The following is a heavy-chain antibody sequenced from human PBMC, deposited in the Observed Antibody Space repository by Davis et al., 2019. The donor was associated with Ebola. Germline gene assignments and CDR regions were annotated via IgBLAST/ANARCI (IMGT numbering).Heavy chain of an antibody. CDR3: ARDIGGAGVY. V-gene: IGHV3-30*04. D-gene: IGHD3-16*01. CDR1: GFTFSNYA. CDR2: ISYDGSYE. J-gene: IGHJ4*02. Sequence: GGSLRLSCAASGFTFSNYAMYWVRQAPGKGLEWVAVISYDGSYEYYADSVQGRFTISRDNSKNTLYLQMNSLRSEDTAIFYCARDIGGAGVYWGQGALVTVSS.